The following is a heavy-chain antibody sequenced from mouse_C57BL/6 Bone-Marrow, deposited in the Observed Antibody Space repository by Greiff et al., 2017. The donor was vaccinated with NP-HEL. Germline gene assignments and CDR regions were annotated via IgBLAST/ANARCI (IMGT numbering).Heavy chain of an antibody. D-gene: IGHD2-5*01. V-gene: IGHV1-26*01. CDR3: ARDYYSNYHYAMDY. CDR2: INPNNGGT. CDR1: GYTFTDYY. J-gene: IGHJ4*01. Sequence: EVQLQQSGPELVKPGASVKISCKASGYTFTDYYMHWVKQSHGKSLEWIGDINPNNGGTSYNQKFKGKATLTVDKSSSTAYMELRSLTSEDSAVYYCARDYYSNYHYAMDYWGQGTSVTVSS.